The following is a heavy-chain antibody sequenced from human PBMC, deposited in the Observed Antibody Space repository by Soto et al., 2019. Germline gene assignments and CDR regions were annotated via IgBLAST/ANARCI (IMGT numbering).Heavy chain of an antibody. CDR2: IYYSGST. D-gene: IGHD3-22*01. CDR3: ARGLGGYDSSAFAHYYYGMDF. CDR1: GGSVSSGSYY. J-gene: IGHJ6*02. Sequence: PSETLSLTCTVSGGSVSSGSYYWSWIRQPPGKGLEWIGYIYYSGSTNYNPSLKSRVTISVDTSKNQFSLELSSVTAADTAVFYCARGLGGYDSSAFAHYYYGMDFRGQGTTVTVSS. V-gene: IGHV4-61*01.